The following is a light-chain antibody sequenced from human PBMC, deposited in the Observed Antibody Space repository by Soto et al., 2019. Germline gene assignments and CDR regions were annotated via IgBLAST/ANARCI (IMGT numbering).Light chain of an antibody. Sequence: EIVMTQSPATLSGSPVERATLSCRASQSVSSNFAWYQQKPGQAPRLLIYDASTRATGIPARFSGSGSGTEFTLTISSLQSEDFAVYYCQQYNNWPPWTFGRGTKV. V-gene: IGKV3-15*01. CDR2: DAS. CDR1: QSVSSN. J-gene: IGKJ1*01. CDR3: QQYNNWPPWT.